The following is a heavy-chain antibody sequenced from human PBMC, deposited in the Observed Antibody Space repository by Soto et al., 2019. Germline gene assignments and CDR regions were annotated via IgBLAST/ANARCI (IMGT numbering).Heavy chain of an antibody. J-gene: IGHJ6*02. V-gene: IGHV1-69*01. CDR3: ARDIVVVPAAIDPKYYYYYGMDV. D-gene: IGHD2-2*02. CDR2: IIPIFGTA. Sequence: QVQLVQSGAEVKKPGSSVKVSCKASGGPFSSYAISWVRQAPGQGLEWMGGIIPIFGTANYAQKFQGRVTITADESTSTAYMELSSLRSEDTAVYYCARDIVVVPAAIDPKYYYYYGMDVWGQGTTVTVSS. CDR1: GGPFSSYA.